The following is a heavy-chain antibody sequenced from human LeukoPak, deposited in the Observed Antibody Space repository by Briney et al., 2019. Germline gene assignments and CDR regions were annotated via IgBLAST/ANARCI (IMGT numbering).Heavy chain of an antibody. CDR3: ARYKEGGYYFDY. Sequence: SVKVSCKASGGTFSSYAISWVRQAPGQGLEWMGRIIPILGIANYAQKFQGRVTITADKSTSAAYMELSSLRSEDTAVYYCARYKEGGYYFDYWGQGTLVTVSS. D-gene: IGHD1-1*01. CDR2: IIPILGIA. V-gene: IGHV1-69*04. J-gene: IGHJ4*02. CDR1: GGTFSSYA.